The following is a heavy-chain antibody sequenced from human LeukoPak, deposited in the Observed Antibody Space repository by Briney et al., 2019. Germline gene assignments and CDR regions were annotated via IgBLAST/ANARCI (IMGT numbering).Heavy chain of an antibody. J-gene: IGHJ4*02. CDR1: GLTFSDYY. D-gene: IGHD5-18*01. CDR2: ISSSGSSI. CDR3: ATSLSYELYYFDY. V-gene: IGHV3-11*04. Sequence: GGSLRLSCAASGLTFSDYYMSWIRQAPGKGLEWVSYISSSGSSIFYADSVKGRFTISRDNAKNSLYLQMNSLRAEDTAVYYCATSLSYELYYFDYWAREPWSPSPQ.